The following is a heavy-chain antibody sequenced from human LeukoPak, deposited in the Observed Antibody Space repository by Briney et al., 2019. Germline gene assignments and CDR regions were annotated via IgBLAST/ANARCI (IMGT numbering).Heavy chain of an antibody. D-gene: IGHD6-19*01. Sequence: GGSLRLSCAASGFTFSSYWMHWVRQAPGKGLEWVSRTNSDGSSTNYADSVKGRLTISRDNAKNTLYLQMNSLRAEDTAVYYCARDRPSGGWYDFDCWGQGTLVTVSS. CDR2: TNSDGSST. CDR3: ARDRPSGGWYDFDC. CDR1: GFTFSSYW. J-gene: IGHJ4*02. V-gene: IGHV3-74*01.